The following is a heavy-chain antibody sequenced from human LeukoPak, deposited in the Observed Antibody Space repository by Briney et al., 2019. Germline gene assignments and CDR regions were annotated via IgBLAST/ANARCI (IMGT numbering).Heavy chain of an antibody. J-gene: IGHJ4*02. CDR2: ISYSGGST. V-gene: IGHV3-23*01. D-gene: IGHD6-19*01. CDR1: GFTFSSYG. Sequence: GGSLRLSCAASGFTFSSYGMDWVRQAPGKGLEWVSGISYSGGSTYYADSVKGRFTISRDNSKNTLYLQMNSLRAEDTAVYYCARDPPSVAGTFDSWGQGTLVTAAS. CDR3: ARDPPSVAGTFDS.